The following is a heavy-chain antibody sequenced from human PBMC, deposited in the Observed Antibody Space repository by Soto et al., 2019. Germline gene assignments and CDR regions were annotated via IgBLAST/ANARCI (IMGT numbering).Heavy chain of an antibody. CDR1: GYTFTAYY. CDR2: INPNSGGT. D-gene: IGHD7-27*01. V-gene: IGHV1-2*04. CDR3: ARGPSTGDFDY. J-gene: IGHJ4*02. Sequence: QVQLVQSGAEVKKPGASVKVSCKASGYTFTAYYMHWVRQAPGQGLEWLGWINPNSGGTSCAQKFQGLVTMTRDTSISTVYIELSRLRSDDTAVYYCARGPSTGDFDYWGQGTLVIVSS.